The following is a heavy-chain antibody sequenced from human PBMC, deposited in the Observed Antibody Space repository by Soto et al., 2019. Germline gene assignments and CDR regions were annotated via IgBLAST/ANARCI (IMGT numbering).Heavy chain of an antibody. D-gene: IGHD2-2*01. CDR2: INAGNGNT. CDR1: VYTFTSYA. V-gene: IGHV1-3*01. Sequence: QVQLVQSVAEVKKPGASVKVSCKASVYTFTSYAMHWVRQAPGQRLEWMGWINAGNGNTKYSQQFQGRVTITRDTAASTAYMELISLRAEDTAVYYCARITTIGPAANHIFYYFCYWGQGTLVTVSS. J-gene: IGHJ4*02. CDR3: ARITTIGPAANHIFYYFCY.